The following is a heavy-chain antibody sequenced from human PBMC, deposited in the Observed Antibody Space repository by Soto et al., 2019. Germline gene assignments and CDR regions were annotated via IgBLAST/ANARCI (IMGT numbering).Heavy chain of an antibody. Sequence: PSETLSLTCSVSGGSFTDYYWTWIRQPPGKPLEWIGEISHGGTTKDNPFLHSRVTMSVDTSRNQFSLDLTSVTAADTAVYYCARGHTRRMTRGRGAAIMGKQLDSWGQGILVTVSS. CDR1: GGSFTDYY. V-gene: IGHV4-34*01. CDR3: ARGHTRRMTRGRGAAIMGKQLDS. J-gene: IGHJ4*02. CDR2: ISHGGTT. D-gene: IGHD3-10*01.